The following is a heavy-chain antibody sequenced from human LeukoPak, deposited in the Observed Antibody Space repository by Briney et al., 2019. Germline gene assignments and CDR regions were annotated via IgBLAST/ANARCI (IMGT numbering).Heavy chain of an antibody. Sequence: QAGGSLRLSCAASGFIFSSYGMHWVRQAPGKGLECVAVISYDGSNKYYADSVKGRFTISRDNSKNTLYLQMNSLRAEDTAVYYCARDPLHIVVVTAAFDYWGQGTLVTVSS. J-gene: IGHJ4*02. V-gene: IGHV3-30-3*01. CDR3: ARDPLHIVVVTAAFDY. CDR2: ISYDGSNK. CDR1: GFIFSSYG. D-gene: IGHD2-21*02.